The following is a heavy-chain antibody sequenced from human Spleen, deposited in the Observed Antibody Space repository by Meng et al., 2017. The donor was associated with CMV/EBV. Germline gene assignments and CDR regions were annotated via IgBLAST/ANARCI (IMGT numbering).Heavy chain of an antibody. Sequence: GGSLRLSCAASGFTFSDYYMSWIRQAPGKGLEWVSYISSSGSTIYYADSVKGRFTISRDNAKNSLYLQMNSLRAEDTAVYYCARVTPIAAFRFGELLSPAGAFDIWGQGTMVTVSS. CDR3: ARVTPIAAFRFGELLSPAGAFDI. V-gene: IGHV3-11*01. D-gene: IGHD3-10*01. CDR2: ISSSGSTI. CDR1: GFTFSDYY. J-gene: IGHJ3*02.